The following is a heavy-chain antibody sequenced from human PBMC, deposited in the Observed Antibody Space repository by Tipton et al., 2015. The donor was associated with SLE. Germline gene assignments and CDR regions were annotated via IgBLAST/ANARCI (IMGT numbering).Heavy chain of an antibody. J-gene: IGHJ4*02. Sequence: SLRLSCAASGFRFSTYSMVWVRQAPGKGLEWLATITYDAARKVYADSVKGRLTISRDNSKNTLYLEMNSLRTEDTGVYYCANEDSDSGSIESWGQGTLVTVSS. CDR2: ITYDAARK. V-gene: IGHV3-30-3*02. D-gene: IGHD3-10*01. CDR3: ANEDSDSGSIES. CDR1: GFRFSTYS.